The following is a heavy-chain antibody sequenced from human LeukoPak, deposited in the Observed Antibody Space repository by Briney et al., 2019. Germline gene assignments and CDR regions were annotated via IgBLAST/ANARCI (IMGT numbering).Heavy chain of an antibody. V-gene: IGHV1-69*04. J-gene: IGHJ6*02. CDR2: IIPILGIA. Sequence: SVKVSCKASGGTFSSYAISWVRQAPGQGLEWMGRIIPILGIANYAQKFQGRVTITADKSTSTAYMELSSLRSEDTAVYYCASSASITMIVVEVYGIDVWGQGTTVTVSS. CDR3: ASSASITMIVVEVYGIDV. D-gene: IGHD3-22*01. CDR1: GGTFSSYA.